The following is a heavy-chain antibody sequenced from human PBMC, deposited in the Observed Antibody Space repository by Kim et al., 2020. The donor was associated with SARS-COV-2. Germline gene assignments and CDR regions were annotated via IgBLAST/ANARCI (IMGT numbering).Heavy chain of an antibody. V-gene: IGHV4-39*01. CDR2: ISYSGTT. J-gene: IGHJ4*02. CDR1: GGSITTSAYY. CDR3: ARQTPGGYNLYGIDY. Sequence: SETLSLTCTVSGGSITTSAYYWGWIRQPPGKGLEWIGSISYSGTTYYNPSLKSRVTISVDTSKNQFSLKVSSVTAADTALYYCARQTPGGYNLYGIDYWGQGTLVAVSS. D-gene: IGHD5-12*01.